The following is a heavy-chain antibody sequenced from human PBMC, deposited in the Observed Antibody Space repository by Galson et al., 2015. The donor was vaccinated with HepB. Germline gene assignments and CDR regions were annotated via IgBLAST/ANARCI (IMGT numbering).Heavy chain of an antibody. V-gene: IGHV3-33*01. CDR1: GFTFSSYG. CDR2: IWYDGSNK. D-gene: IGHD3/OR15-3a*01. CDR3: ARKMDFYFDY. Sequence: SLRLSCAASGFTFSSYGMHWVRQAPGKGLEWVAAIWYDGSNKYYADSVKGRFTISRDNSKNTLYLQMNSLRAEDTAVYYCARKMDFYFDYWGQGTLVTVSS. J-gene: IGHJ4*02.